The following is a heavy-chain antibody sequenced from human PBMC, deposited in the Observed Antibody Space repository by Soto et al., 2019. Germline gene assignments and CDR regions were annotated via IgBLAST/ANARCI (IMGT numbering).Heavy chain of an antibody. D-gene: IGHD6-6*01. J-gene: IGHJ6*03. CDR3: ARGGSSSSSVYYYYYYMDV. V-gene: IGHV1-18*01. CDR2: ISAYNGNT. Sequence: ASVKVSCKASGYTFTSYGISWVRQAPGQGLEWMGWISAYNGNTNYAQKPQGRVTMTTDTSTSTAYMELRSLRSDDTAVYYCARGGSSSSSVYYYYYYMDVWGKGTTVTVSS. CDR1: GYTFTSYG.